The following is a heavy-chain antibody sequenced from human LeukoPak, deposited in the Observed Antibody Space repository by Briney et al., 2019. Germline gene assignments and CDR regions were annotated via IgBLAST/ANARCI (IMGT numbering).Heavy chain of an antibody. CDR3: AKRRSRNTGPFDS. Sequence: GGALRLSCGASGITVSRDAMTWVRQAPGKGLEWVTASSGPNTYYADSVRGRFTISRDASKNTVYLRMNSLRAEDTAVYYCAKRRSRNTGPFDSWGPGTLVAVSP. CDR2: SSGPNT. CDR1: GITVSRDA. D-gene: IGHD6-13*01. J-gene: IGHJ4*03. V-gene: IGHV3-23*01.